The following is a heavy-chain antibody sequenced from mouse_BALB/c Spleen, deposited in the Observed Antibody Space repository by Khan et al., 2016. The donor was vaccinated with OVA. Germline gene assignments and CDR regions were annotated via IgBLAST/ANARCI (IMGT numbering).Heavy chain of an antibody. Sequence: DLVKPGASVKLSCKASGYTFTSYWIHWIKQRPGQGLEWIGHIAPGSGSEYYKEMFKGKATLTVAKSSSTAYFQLNSLSSADAAVYLCPSSNSSVLCVYALAYLCHGSSVTVSS. CDR2: IAPGSGSE. CDR1: GYTFTSYW. J-gene: IGHJ4*01. V-gene: IGHV1S41*01. CDR3: PSSNSSVLCVYALAY.